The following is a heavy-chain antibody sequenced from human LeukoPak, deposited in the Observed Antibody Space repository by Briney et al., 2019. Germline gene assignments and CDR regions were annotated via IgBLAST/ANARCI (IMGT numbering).Heavy chain of an antibody. V-gene: IGHV1-69*01. CDR2: IIPMFGTA. D-gene: IGHD2-2*02. CDR1: GGTFSSYA. Sequence: SVKVSCKASGGTFSSYAISWVRQAPGQGLEWMGGIIPMFGTATYAQKFQGRVTITADESTSAAYMQLSSLRSEDTAVYYCARGYCSTSNCYNYYYYMDVWGNGASVTVSS. CDR3: ARGYCSTSNCYNYYYYMDV. J-gene: IGHJ6*03.